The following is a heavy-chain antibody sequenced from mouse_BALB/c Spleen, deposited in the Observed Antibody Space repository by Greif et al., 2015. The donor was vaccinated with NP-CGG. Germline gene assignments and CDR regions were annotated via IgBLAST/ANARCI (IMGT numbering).Heavy chain of an antibody. J-gene: IGHJ1*01. CDR1: GFTFSDYY. CDR3: ARGEGITHYWYFDV. Sequence: EVKLMESGGGLVKPGGSLKLSCAASGFTFSDYYMYWVRQTPEKRLEWVATISDGGSYTYYPDSVKGRFTISRDNAKNNLYLQMSSLKSEDTAMYYCARGEGITHYWYFDVWGAGTTVTVSS. D-gene: IGHD2-4*01. V-gene: IGHV5-4*02. CDR2: ISDGGSYT.